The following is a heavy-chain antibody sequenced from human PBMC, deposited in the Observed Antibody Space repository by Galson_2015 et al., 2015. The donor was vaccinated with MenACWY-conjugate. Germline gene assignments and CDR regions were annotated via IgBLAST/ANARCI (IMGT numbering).Heavy chain of an antibody. V-gene: IGHV5-51*01. CDR2: IYPGDSDT. D-gene: IGHD6-6*01. Sequence: QSGAEVKKPGESLKISCKGSGYSFTSYWIGWVRQMPGKGLEWMGIIYPGDSDTRYSPSFQGQVTISADKSISTAYLQWSSLKASDTAMYYCARHAVHLGPYYYYGMDVWGQGTTVTVSS. J-gene: IGHJ6*02. CDR3: ARHAVHLGPYYYYGMDV. CDR1: GYSFTSYW.